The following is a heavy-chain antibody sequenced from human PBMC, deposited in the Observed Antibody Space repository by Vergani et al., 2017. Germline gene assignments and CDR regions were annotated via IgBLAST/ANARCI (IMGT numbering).Heavy chain of an antibody. CDR3: AREKVGSYYYGMDV. CDR2: ISSSSSYI. J-gene: IGHJ6*02. V-gene: IGHV3-21*01. CDR1: GFTFSSYS. Sequence: EVQLVESGGGLVKPGGSLRLSCAASGFTFSSYSMNWVRQAPGKGLEWVSSISSSSSYIYYADSVKGRFTISRDNAKNSLYLQMNSLRAEDTAVYYCAREKVGSYYYGMDVWGQGTTVTVSS.